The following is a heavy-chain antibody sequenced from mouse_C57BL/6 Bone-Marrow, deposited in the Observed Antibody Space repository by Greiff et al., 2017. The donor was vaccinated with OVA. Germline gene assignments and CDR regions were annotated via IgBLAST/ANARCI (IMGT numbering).Heavy chain of an antibody. CDR2: IYPRSGNT. CDR3: ASQTWLLQFNY. CDR1: GYTFTSYG. V-gene: IGHV1-81*01. J-gene: IGHJ2*01. D-gene: IGHD2-3*01. Sequence: QVQLQQSGAELARPGASVKLSCKASGYTFTSYGISWVKQRTGQGLEWIGEIYPRSGNTYYNEKFKGKATLTADKSSSTAYMELRSLTSEDSAVYFCASQTWLLQFNYWGQGTTLTVSS.